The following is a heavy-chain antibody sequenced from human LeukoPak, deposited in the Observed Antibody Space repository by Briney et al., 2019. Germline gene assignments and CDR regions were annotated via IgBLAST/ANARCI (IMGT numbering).Heavy chain of an antibody. J-gene: IGHJ4*02. CDR1: GFTLSIYW. CDR2: INPDGSIA. CDR3: VREGFFDY. V-gene: IGHV3-74*01. Sequence: GGSLRLSCVGSGFTLSIYWMYWIRQSPGKGLLWVARINPDGSIADNTDSVKGRFTISRDNVKNTLYLQMNSLRAEDTAVYYCVREGFFDYWGQGALVTVSS.